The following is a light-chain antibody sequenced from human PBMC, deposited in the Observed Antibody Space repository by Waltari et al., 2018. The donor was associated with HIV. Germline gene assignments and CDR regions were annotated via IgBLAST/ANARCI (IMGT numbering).Light chain of an antibody. CDR2: DVT. CDR3: CSYAGSYTWL. J-gene: IGLJ2*01. V-gene: IGLV2-11*01. CDR1: NSAVGGYNS. Sequence: QSALTQPRSVSGSPGQSVTISCIGTNSAVGGYNSVSWYRQHPGEDPKLIIYDVTKRPSGVPDRFSGAKSVNTASLTVSGLQADDEAEYYCCSYAGSYTWLFGGGTKLTVL.